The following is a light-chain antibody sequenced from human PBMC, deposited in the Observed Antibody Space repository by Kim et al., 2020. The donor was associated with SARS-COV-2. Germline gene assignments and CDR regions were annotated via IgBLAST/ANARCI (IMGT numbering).Light chain of an antibody. V-gene: IGLV3-19*01. CDR3: YSRDSSGNHWV. CDR1: SLRSYY. Sequence: SSELTQDPAVSVALGQTVRITCQGDSLRSYYASWYQQKPGQAPVLVIYGKNNRPSGIPDRFSGSSSGNTASLTITGAQAEDEAFYYCYSRDSSGNHWVFG. CDR2: GKN. J-gene: IGLJ3*02.